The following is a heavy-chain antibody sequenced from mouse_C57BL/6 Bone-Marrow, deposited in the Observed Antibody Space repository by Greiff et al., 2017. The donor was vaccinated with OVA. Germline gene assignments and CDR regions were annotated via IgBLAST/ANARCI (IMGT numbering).Heavy chain of an antibody. CDR1: GFSLTSYG. Sequence: QVQLKESGPGLVAPSQSLSITCTVSGFSLTSYGVSWVRQPPGKGLEWLGVIWGDGSTNYHSALISRLSTSKDNSKSQVFLKLNSLQTDDTATYYCANYDYDRRPAAGYYAMDYWGQGTSVTVSS. D-gene: IGHD2-4*01. J-gene: IGHJ4*01. V-gene: IGHV2-3*01. CDR3: ANYDYDRRPAAGYYAMDY. CDR2: IWGDGST.